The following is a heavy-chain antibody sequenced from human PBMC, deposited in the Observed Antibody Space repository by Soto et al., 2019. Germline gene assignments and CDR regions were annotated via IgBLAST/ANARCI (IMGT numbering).Heavy chain of an antibody. Sequence: QVQLQESGPGLVKPSGTLSLTCAVSGGSISSSNWWSWVRQPPGKGLEWIGEIYHSGNTNYNPSLKSRVTMAVDKSRDQLCRKLSSVTAADTAVYYCARRWGEGRVDYWGQGTLVTVSS. D-gene: IGHD3-10*01. CDR2: IYHSGNT. V-gene: IGHV4-4*02. CDR1: GGSISSSNW. CDR3: ARRWGEGRVDY. J-gene: IGHJ4*02.